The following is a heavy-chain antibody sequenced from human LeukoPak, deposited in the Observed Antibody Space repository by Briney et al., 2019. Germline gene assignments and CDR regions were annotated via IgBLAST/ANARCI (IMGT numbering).Heavy chain of an antibody. CDR3: ARAVTIFEKYFQR. D-gene: IGHD3-9*01. CDR2: INPNSGGT. J-gene: IGHJ1*01. V-gene: IGHV1-2*02. Sequence: ASVKVSCKASGYTFTGYYMHWVRQAPGQGLEWMGWINPNSGGTDYAQKFQGRVTMTRDTSISTAYMELTRLRSDDTAVYYCARAVTIFEKYFQRWGQGTLVTVSS. CDR1: GYTFTGYY.